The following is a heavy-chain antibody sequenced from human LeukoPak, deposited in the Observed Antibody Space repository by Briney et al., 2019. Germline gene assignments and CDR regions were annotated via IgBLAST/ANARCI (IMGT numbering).Heavy chain of an antibody. CDR3: AKITEYYYGSGSNFDY. J-gene: IGHJ4*02. CDR2: IRYDGSNK. CDR1: GFTFSSYG. Sequence: GGSLRLSCAASGFTFSSYGMHWVRQAPGKGLEWVAFIRYDGSNKYYADSAKGRFTISRDNSKNTLYLQMNSLRAEDTAVYYCAKITEYYYGSGSNFDYWGQGTLVTVSS. D-gene: IGHD3-10*01. V-gene: IGHV3-30*02.